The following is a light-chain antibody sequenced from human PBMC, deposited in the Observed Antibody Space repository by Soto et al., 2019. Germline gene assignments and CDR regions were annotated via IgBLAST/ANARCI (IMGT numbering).Light chain of an antibody. CDR2: EVN. CDR3: ASFRSGTILV. Sequence: QSALTQPASVSGSPGQSVTISCTGPRSDIGDSHFSSWYQHPPGKAPRLLIYEVNNRPSGVSRRFSGSKAGNTASLTISGLLDDDEADYFCASFRSGTILVFGSGTKVTVL. J-gene: IGLJ1*01. V-gene: IGLV2-14*01. CDR1: RSDIGDSHF.